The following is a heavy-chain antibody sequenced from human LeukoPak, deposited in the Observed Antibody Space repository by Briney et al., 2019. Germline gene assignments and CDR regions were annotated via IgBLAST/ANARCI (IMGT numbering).Heavy chain of an antibody. D-gene: IGHD5-18*01. CDR1: GDCISSGVYY. CDR2: IYYSGST. J-gene: IGHJ5*02. CDR3: ARGYLGGYSYGRNNWFDP. Sequence: SETLSLTCTVSGDCISSGVYYWSWIRQHPGKGLEWIGYIYYSGSTYYNPSLKSRVTISVDTSKNQFSLKLSSVTAADTAVYYCARGYLGGYSYGRNNWFDPWGQGTLVTVSS. V-gene: IGHV4-31*03.